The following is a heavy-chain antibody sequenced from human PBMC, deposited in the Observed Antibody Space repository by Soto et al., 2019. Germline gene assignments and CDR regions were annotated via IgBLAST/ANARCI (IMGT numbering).Heavy chain of an antibody. V-gene: IGHV1-58*01. CDR3: AADSEFWSGQYNFEY. J-gene: IGHJ4*02. Sequence: SVKVSCKASGFTFTNSAVQWVRQARGQRLEWIGWIVVGSGNTNYAQKFQERVTITSDMSTRTVNMDLSSLRSEDTAVYYCAADSEFWSGQYNFEYWGQGTLVTVSS. CDR1: GFTFTNSA. D-gene: IGHD3-3*01. CDR2: IVVGSGNT.